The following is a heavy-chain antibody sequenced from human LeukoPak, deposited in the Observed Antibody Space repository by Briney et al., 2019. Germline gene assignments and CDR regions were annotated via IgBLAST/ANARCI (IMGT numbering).Heavy chain of an antibody. CDR3: ASGTSTYYELYF. D-gene: IGHD3-3*01. CDR2: INHSGST. J-gene: IGHJ4*02. V-gene: IGHV4-34*01. CDR1: GGSISSYY. Sequence: PSETLSLTCAVSGGSISSYYWSWIRQPPGKGLEWIGEINHSGSTNYNPSLKSRVTISVDTSKNQFSLKLSSVTAADTAVYYCASGTSTYYELYFWGQGTLVTVSS.